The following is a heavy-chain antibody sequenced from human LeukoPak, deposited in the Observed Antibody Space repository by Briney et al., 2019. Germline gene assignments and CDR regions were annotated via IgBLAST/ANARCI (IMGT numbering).Heavy chain of an antibody. CDR3: ATQGSTSHTYFDY. CDR2: VFHSGYT. Sequence: PSETLSLTCSVSGGXVSSRSYYWGWIRQPPGKGLEWIGSVFHSGYTYYNPSLKTRITMSGDTSNNQLSLRLSSVTAADTAVYYCATQGSTSHTYFDYWGQGTLVTVSS. CDR1: GGXVSSRSYY. J-gene: IGHJ4*02. V-gene: IGHV4-39*01. D-gene: IGHD2-2*01.